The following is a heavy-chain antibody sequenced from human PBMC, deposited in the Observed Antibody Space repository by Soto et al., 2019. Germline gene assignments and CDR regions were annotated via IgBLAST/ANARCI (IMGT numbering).Heavy chain of an antibody. CDR3: AKDQGITMSYHDAFDI. CDR2: ISGSGGST. V-gene: IGHV3-23*01. D-gene: IGHD3-10*02. J-gene: IGHJ3*02. CDR1: GFTFSSYA. Sequence: GGSLRLSCAASGFTFSSYAMSWVRQAPGKGMEWVSAISGSGGSTYYADSVKGRFTISRDNSKNTLYLQMNSLRAEDTAVYYCAKDQGITMSYHDAFDIWGQGTMVTVSS.